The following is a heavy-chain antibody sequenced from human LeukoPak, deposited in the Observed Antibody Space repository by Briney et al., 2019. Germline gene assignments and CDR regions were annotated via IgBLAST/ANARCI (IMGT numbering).Heavy chain of an antibody. V-gene: IGHV1-69*13. D-gene: IGHD2-21*01. Sequence: SVKVSCKASGGTFSSYAISWVRQAPGQGLEWMGGIIPIFGTANYAQKFQGRATITADESTSTAYMELSSLRSEDTAVYYCARDGELGYYYGMDVWGQGTTVTVSS. CDR1: GGTFSSYA. CDR2: IIPIFGTA. CDR3: ARDGELGYYYGMDV. J-gene: IGHJ6*02.